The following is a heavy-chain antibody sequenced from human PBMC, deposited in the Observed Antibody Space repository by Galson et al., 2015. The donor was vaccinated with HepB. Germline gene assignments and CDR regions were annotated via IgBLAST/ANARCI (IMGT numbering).Heavy chain of an antibody. CDR2: IIPIFGTA. CDR1: GGTFSSYA. Sequence: SVKVSCKASGGTFSSYAISWVRQAPGQGLEWVGGIIPIFGTANYAQKFQGRVTITADESTSTAYMELSSLRSEDTAVYYCARDRRWNWNYCQGPRYYYGMDVWGQGTTVTVSS. V-gene: IGHV1-69*13. D-gene: IGHD1-7*01. J-gene: IGHJ6*02. CDR3: ARDRRWNWNYCQGPRYYYGMDV.